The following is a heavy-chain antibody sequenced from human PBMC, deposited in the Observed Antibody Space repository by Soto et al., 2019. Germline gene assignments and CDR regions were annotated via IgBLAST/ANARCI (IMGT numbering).Heavy chain of an antibody. V-gene: IGHV1-8*01. CDR2: MNPNSGNT. D-gene: IGHD3-9*01. J-gene: IGHJ3*02. CDR3: ASLDTYYDILTGAPDAFDI. CDR1: GYTFTSYD. Sequence: GASVKVSFEASGYTFTSYDINWVRQATGQGLEWMGWMNPNSGNTGYAQKFQGRVTMTRNTSISTAYMELSSLRSEDTAVYYCASLDTYYDILTGAPDAFDIWGQGTMVTVSS.